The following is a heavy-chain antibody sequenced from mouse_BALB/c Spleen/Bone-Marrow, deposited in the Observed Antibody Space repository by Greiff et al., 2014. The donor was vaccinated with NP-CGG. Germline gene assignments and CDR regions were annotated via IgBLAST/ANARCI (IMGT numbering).Heavy chain of an antibody. J-gene: IGHJ3*01. CDR1: GYTFTTYW. CDR2: INPCNGHT. CDR3: ARGDGKYAFAY. D-gene: IGHD2-1*01. Sequence: VQLQESGAELVKPGASVKMSCKASGYTFTTYWMQWVKQRPGQGLEWIGEINPCNGHTNYNEKFKRKATLTVDKSSSTAYMQLSSLTSEDSAVYYCARGDGKYAFAYWGQGTLVTVSA. V-gene: IGHV1S81*02.